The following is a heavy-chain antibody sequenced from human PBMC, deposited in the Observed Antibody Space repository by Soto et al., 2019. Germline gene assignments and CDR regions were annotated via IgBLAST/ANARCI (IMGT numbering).Heavy chain of an antibody. Sequence: SETLSVTCAVYGGSFSGYYWTWIRQPPGTGLEWIGEINHSGSTNYNPSLKSRVTISVDTSKNQFSLKLSSVTAADTAVYYCARGVATVVTSYFDYWGQGTLVTVSS. CDR1: GGSFSGYY. D-gene: IGHD5-12*01. J-gene: IGHJ4*02. CDR3: ARGVATVVTSYFDY. V-gene: IGHV4-34*01. CDR2: INHSGST.